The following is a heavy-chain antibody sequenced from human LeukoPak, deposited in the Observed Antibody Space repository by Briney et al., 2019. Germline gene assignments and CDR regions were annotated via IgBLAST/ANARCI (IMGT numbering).Heavy chain of an antibody. Sequence: GGSLRLSCAASGFTFSTYWMHWVRQTPGNGLVWVSRTKSDGKSTAYADSVKGRFTISRDNAKNTLYLQMSSLRAEDTAVYYCARALLGDYGFDSWGQGALVTVSS. D-gene: IGHD4-17*01. J-gene: IGHJ4*02. CDR2: TKSDGKST. V-gene: IGHV3-74*01. CDR3: ARALLGDYGFDS. CDR1: GFTFSTYW.